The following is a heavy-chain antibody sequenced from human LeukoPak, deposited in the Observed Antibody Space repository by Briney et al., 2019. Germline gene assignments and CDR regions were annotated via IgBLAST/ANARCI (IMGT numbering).Heavy chain of an antibody. CDR1: GGSISSYY. V-gene: IGHV4-4*07. D-gene: IGHD5-12*01. CDR3: ARDYSGYDWDWYFDL. Sequence: PSETLSLTCTVSGGSISSYYWSSIRQPAGKGLEWIGRIYTSGSTNYNPSLKSRVTMSVDTSKNQFSLKLSSVTAADTAVYYCARDYSGYDWDWYFDLWGRGTLVTVSS. CDR2: IYTSGST. J-gene: IGHJ2*01.